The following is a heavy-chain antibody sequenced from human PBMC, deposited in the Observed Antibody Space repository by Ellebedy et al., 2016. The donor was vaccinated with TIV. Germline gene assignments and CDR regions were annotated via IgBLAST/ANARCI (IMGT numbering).Heavy chain of an antibody. J-gene: IGHJ4*02. CDR2: IIPILGIA. D-gene: IGHD4-17*01. CDR1: GGTFSSYA. Sequence: ASVKVSCKASGGTFSSYAISWVRQAPGQGLEWMGRIIPILGIANYAQKFQGRVTITADKSTSTAYMELSSLRSEDTAVYYCTRHLDYGDYDIDYWGQGTLVTVSS. CDR3: TRHLDYGDYDIDY. V-gene: IGHV1-69*04.